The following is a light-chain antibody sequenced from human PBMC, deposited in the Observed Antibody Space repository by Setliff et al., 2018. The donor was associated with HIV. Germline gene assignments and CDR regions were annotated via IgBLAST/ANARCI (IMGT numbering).Light chain of an antibody. CDR3: CSYASSSTSLYV. CDR1: SSDVGSYNL. Sequence: QSVLTQPASVSGSPGLSITISCAGTSSDVGSYNLVSWYQQHPGKAPKLMIYEVTKRPSGVSNRFSGSKSGNTASLTISGLQAEDEADYYCCSYASSSTSLYVFGTGTKGTVL. V-gene: IGLV2-23*02. CDR2: EVT. J-gene: IGLJ1*01.